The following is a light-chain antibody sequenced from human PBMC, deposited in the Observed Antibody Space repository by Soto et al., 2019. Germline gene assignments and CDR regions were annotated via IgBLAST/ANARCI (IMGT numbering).Light chain of an antibody. Sequence: DIQMTQSPSTLSGSVGDRVTITCRASQTISSWLAWYQQKPGKAPTLLIYKASTLNSGVPSRFSGSGSGTEFTLTISSLQPDDFATYYCQHYNSYSEAFGRGTKVELK. J-gene: IGKJ1*01. V-gene: IGKV1-5*03. CDR3: QHYNSYSEA. CDR2: KAS. CDR1: QTISSW.